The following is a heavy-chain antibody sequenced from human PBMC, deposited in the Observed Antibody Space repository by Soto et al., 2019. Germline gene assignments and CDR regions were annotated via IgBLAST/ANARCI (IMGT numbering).Heavy chain of an antibody. V-gene: IGHV3-53*01. CDR3: GIFVCFYYYYRYLIAF. CDR2: IYSGGST. CDR1: GFTVSSNY. Sequence: GGSLRLSCAASGFTVSSNYMSWVRQAPGKGLEWVSVIYSGGSTYYADSVKGRFTISRDNSKNTLYLQMSSLRAEDTAVYYCGIFVCFYYYYRYLIAFWAQGSTVTVSS. J-gene: IGHJ6*02. D-gene: IGHD3-16*01.